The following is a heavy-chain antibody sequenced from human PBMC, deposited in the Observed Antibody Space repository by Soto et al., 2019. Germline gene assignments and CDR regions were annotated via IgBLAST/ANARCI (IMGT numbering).Heavy chain of an antibody. Sequence: PGGSLRLSCAASGFTFSSYAMSWVRQAPGKGLEWVSAISGSGGSTYYADSVKGRFTISRDNSKNTLYLQMNSLRAEDTAVYYCAKDQGTTDSSGHGAFDIWGQGTMVTVSS. J-gene: IGHJ3*02. D-gene: IGHD3-22*01. CDR2: ISGSGGST. CDR3: AKDQGTTDSSGHGAFDI. CDR1: GFTFSSYA. V-gene: IGHV3-23*01.